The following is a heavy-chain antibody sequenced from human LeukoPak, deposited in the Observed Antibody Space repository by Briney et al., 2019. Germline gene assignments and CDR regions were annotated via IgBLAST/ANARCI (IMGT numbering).Heavy chain of an antibody. J-gene: IGHJ4*02. Sequence: NPSETLSLTCTVSGGSISSYYWSWIRQPPGKGLEWIGYIYYSGSTNYNPSLKSRVTISVDTSKNQFSLKLSSVTAADTAVYYCAAGITGRTIDYWGQGTLVTVSS. CDR1: GGSISSYY. CDR3: AAGITGRTIDY. CDR2: IYYSGST. D-gene: IGHD1-20*01. V-gene: IGHV4-59*01.